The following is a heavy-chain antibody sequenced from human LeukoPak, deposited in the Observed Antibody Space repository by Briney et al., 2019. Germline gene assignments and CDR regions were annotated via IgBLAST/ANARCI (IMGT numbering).Heavy chain of an antibody. Sequence: ALRLSCAASGFTFSSYGMHWVRQAPGKGLEWVAVISYDGSNKYYADSVKGGFTISRDNSKNTLYLQMNSLRAEDTAVYYCAKDSPYGSGSYYNEGVDYYFDYWGQGTLVTVSS. V-gene: IGHV3-30*18. CDR3: AKDSPYGSGSYYNEGVDYYFDY. D-gene: IGHD3-10*01. J-gene: IGHJ4*01. CDR2: ISYDGSNK. CDR1: GFTFSSYG.